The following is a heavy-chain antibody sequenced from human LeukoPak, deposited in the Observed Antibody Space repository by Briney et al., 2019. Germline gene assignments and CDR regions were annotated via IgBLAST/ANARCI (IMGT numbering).Heavy chain of an antibody. CDR3: AKGRGYSYGPIGY. Sequence: PGGSLRLSCAASGFTFSSYWMHWVRQAPGKGLVWVSRIGSDGSSTTYADSVKGRSTISRDNAMNTLYLQMNSLRAEDTAVYYCAKGRGYSYGPIGYWGQGTPVTVSS. V-gene: IGHV3-74*01. J-gene: IGHJ4*02. CDR1: GFTFSSYW. D-gene: IGHD5-18*01. CDR2: IGSDGSST.